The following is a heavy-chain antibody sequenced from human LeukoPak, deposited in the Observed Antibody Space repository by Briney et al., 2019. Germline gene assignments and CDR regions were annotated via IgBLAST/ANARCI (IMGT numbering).Heavy chain of an antibody. D-gene: IGHD1-26*01. CDR3: AKDSGWELLSYVDY. CDR1: GFTFNSYG. V-gene: IGHV3-30*02. Sequence: GGSLRLSCAASGFTFNSYGMHWVRQAPGKGLEWVAFIRYDGSNKYYADSVKGRFTISRDNSKNTLYLQMNSLRAEDTAVYYCAKDSGWELLSYVDYWGQGTLVTVSS. J-gene: IGHJ4*02. CDR2: IRYDGSNK.